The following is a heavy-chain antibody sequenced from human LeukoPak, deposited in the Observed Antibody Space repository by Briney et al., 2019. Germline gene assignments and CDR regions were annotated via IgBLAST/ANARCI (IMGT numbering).Heavy chain of an antibody. J-gene: IGHJ3*02. CDR2: TYYRSKWYN. CDR3: ARDDDSSDDAFDI. V-gene: IGHV6-1*01. CDR1: GDSVSSKSTA. D-gene: IGHD3-22*01. Sequence: SQTLSLTCAISGDSVSSKSTAWSWIRQSPSRGLEWLGRTYYRSKWYNDYTVSVKSRITVNPDTSKNQFSLQLNSVTPEDTAVYYCARDDDSSDDAFDIWGQGTMVTVSS.